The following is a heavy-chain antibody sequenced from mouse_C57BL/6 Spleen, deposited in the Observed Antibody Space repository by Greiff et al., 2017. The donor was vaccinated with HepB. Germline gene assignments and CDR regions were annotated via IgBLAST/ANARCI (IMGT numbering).Heavy chain of an antibody. Sequence: EVKLQQSGPELVKPGASVKISCKASGYTFTDYYMNWVKQSHGKSLEWIGDINPNNGGTSYNQKFKGKATLTVDKSSSTAYMELRSLTSEDSAVYYCARYGYGSSFDYWGQGTTLTVSS. D-gene: IGHD1-1*01. CDR2: INPNNGGT. CDR3: ARYGYGSSFDY. J-gene: IGHJ2*01. CDR1: GYTFTDYY. V-gene: IGHV1-26*01.